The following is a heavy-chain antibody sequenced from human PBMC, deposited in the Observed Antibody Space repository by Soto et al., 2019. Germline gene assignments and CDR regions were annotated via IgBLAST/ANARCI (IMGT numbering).Heavy chain of an antibody. J-gene: IGHJ2*01. CDR1: GFSLSSYG. D-gene: IGHD6-19*01. V-gene: IGHV3-30*18. CDR2: ISFDGSKK. Sequence: SLRLSCAASGFSLSSYGMCWVRQAPGKGLEWVALISFDGSKKYYGDSVKGRFTISRDNSKNTLYLEMSSLRAEDTAIYYCAKDIDNNGWYWYFDLWGRGTLVTVSS. CDR3: AKDIDNNGWYWYFDL.